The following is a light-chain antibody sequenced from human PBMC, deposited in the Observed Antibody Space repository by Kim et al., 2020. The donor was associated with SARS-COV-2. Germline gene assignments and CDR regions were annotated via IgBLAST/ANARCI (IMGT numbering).Light chain of an antibody. CDR3: CSYAGSYTSHYV. V-gene: IGLV2-11*01. CDR1: SSDGGGYNY. Sequence: SVTIACTGTSSDGGGYNYVAWYQQHPGKAPKLMIYDVSKRPSGVPDRFSGSKSGNTASLTISGLQAEDEADYYCCSYAGSYTSHYVFGTGTKVTVL. CDR2: DVS. J-gene: IGLJ1*01.